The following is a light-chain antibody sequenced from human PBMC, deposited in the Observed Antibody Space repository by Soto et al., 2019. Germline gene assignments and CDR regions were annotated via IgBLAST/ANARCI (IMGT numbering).Light chain of an antibody. V-gene: IGKV3-11*01. J-gene: IGKJ4*01. CDR2: DAS. Sequence: EIVLTQSPATLSLSPGERATLSCRASQSVSSYLAWHQQKPGQAPRLLIYDASNRATGVPARFSGRGSGTDFTLTISSLEPEDFAVYYCQQRSNWPLTFGGGTKVEIK. CDR1: QSVSSY. CDR3: QQRSNWPLT.